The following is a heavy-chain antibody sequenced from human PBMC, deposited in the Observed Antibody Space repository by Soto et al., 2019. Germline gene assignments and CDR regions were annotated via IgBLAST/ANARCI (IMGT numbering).Heavy chain of an antibody. CDR3: ARDPITMVRGVISKYYYYGMDV. CDR2: IYYSGST. CDR1: GGSISSSSYY. V-gene: IGHV4-39*01. J-gene: IGHJ6*02. Sequence: PSDTLSLTCTVSGGSISSSSYYWGWIRQPPGKGLEWIGSIYYSGSTYYNPSLKSRVTISVDTSKNQFSLKLSSVTAADTAVYYCARDPITMVRGVISKYYYYGMDVWGQGTTVTVSS. D-gene: IGHD3-10*01.